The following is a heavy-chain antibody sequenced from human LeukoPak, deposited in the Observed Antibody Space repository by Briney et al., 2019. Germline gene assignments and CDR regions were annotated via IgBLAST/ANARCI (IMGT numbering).Heavy chain of an antibody. D-gene: IGHD4-17*01. V-gene: IGHV4-59*01. CDR1: GGSISSYY. CDR2: IYYSGST. J-gene: IGHJ4*02. Sequence: PSETLSLTCTVSGGSISSYYWSWIRQPPGKGLEWIGYIYYSGSTNYNPSLRSRVTISVDTSKNQFSLKLSSVTAADTAVYYRARDRYGDLYFDYWGQGTLVTVSS. CDR3: ARDRYGDLYFDY.